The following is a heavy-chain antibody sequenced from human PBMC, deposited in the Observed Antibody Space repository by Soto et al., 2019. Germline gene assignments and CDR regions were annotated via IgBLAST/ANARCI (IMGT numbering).Heavy chain of an antibody. V-gene: IGHV4-4*07. Sequence: QVKLQESGPGLVKPSETLSLTCTVSGVSISNYYWTWIRQPAGKGLEWIGRIFPSGSTNYNPSLRRRIPTSVDTPKNLFSRTLSSVPAADTALYFWASEGTAMKLPDWGKGTLGTVSS. J-gene: IGHJ4*02. D-gene: IGHD5-18*01. CDR1: GVSISNYY. CDR2: IFPSGST. CDR3: ASEGTAMKLPD.